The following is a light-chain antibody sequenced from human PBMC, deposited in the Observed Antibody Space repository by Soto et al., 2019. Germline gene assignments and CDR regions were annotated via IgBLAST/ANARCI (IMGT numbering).Light chain of an antibody. Sequence: NFMLTQPHSVSESPGKTVTISCTGSSGSIASHYVQWYQQRPGSAPTTVIYENDQRPSGVPGRFSASIDSSSNSASLTISGLKTDDEADYYCQSYDSNNQVFGGGTKVTVL. CDR2: END. CDR3: QSYDSNNQV. CDR1: SGSIASHY. J-gene: IGLJ3*02. V-gene: IGLV6-57*02.